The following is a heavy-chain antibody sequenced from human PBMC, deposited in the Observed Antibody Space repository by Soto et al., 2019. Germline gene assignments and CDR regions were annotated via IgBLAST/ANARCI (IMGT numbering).Heavy chain of an antibody. CDR1: GDSVTSHY. CDR2: MHYTGFS. CDR3: AKVTALAVAGSIGAQYYYYGMDV. D-gene: IGHD6-19*01. Sequence: SETLSLTCSFSGDSVTSHYLTWIRQSPEKGLEWIGYMHYTGFSHYNPSLKSRLTLSVDRSKNQFTLQLTSVTVADTAVYYCAKVTALAVAGSIGAQYYYYGMDVWGQGTTVTVSS. V-gene: IGHV4-59*02. J-gene: IGHJ6*02.